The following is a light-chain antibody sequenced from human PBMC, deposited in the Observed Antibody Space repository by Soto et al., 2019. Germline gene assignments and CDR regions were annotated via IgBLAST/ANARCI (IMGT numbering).Light chain of an antibody. J-gene: IGKJ1*01. CDR1: KSVSSN. CDR3: QQCNNWLWT. Sequence: EIVTTQSPATLSVSPGERVTLSCRASKSVSSNLAWYQHKLGQAPRLLIYGASTRATGIPARFSGSGSGTEFTLTISSLQSEDSAVYDCQQCNNWLWTFGQGTKVDIK. V-gene: IGKV3-15*01. CDR2: GAS.